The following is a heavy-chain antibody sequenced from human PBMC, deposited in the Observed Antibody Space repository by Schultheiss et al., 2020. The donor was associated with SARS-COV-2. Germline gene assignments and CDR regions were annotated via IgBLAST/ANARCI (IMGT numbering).Heavy chain of an antibody. D-gene: IGHD3-3*01. J-gene: IGHJ2*01. CDR1: GYTFTTYY. V-gene: IGHV1-46*01. Sequence: ASVKVSCKASGYTFTTYYMHWVRQAPGQGLEWMGIINPSDGSTSYAQRFQGRVTMTRDTSTSTAYMELRSLRSDDTAVYYCARDRYDFWSGYVSYWYFDLWGRGTLVTVSS. CDR2: INPSDGST. CDR3: ARDRYDFWSGYVSYWYFDL.